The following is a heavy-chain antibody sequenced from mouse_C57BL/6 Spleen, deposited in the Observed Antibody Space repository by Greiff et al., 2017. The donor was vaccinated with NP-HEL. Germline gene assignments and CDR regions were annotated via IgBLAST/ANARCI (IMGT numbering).Heavy chain of an antibody. V-gene: IGHV5-6*02. Sequence: DVMLVESGGDLVKPGGSLKLSCAASGFTFSSYGMSWVRQTPDKRLEWVATISSGGSYTYYPDSVKGRFTIYRDNAKNHLYLQMSSLKSEDTAMYYCARQEGLRRAMDYWGQGTSVTVSS. CDR3: ARQEGLRRAMDY. J-gene: IGHJ4*01. CDR1: GFTFSSYG. CDR2: ISSGGSYT. D-gene: IGHD2-12*01.